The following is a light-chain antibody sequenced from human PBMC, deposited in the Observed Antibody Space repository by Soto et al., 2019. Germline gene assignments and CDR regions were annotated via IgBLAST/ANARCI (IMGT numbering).Light chain of an antibody. CDR3: QQYNSYTPLT. CDR1: QSISSW. Sequence: DIQMPQSPSTLSASVGDRVTITCRVSQSISSWLAWYQQKPGKAPTLLIYDASSLESGVPSRFSGSGSGTEFSLTISSLQPDDFATYYCQQYNSYTPLTFGQGTKVDIK. CDR2: DAS. V-gene: IGKV1-5*01. J-gene: IGKJ1*01.